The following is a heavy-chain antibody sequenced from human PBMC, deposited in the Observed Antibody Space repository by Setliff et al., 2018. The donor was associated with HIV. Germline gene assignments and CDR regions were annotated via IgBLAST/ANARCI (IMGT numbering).Heavy chain of an antibody. CDR2: IIPIFGTA. V-gene: IGHV1-69*13. CDR1: GYTFSSYA. D-gene: IGHD3-10*01. Sequence: SVKVSCKASGYTFSSYAISWVRQAPGQGLEWMGGIIPIFGTANYAQKFQGRVTITADESTSIAYMELSSLRFDDTAVYYCARDGGYSAGSYSLDYWGQETLVTVSS. J-gene: IGHJ4*01. CDR3: ARDGGYSAGSYSLDY.